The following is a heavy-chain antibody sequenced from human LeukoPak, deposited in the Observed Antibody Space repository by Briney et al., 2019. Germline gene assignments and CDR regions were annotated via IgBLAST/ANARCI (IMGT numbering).Heavy chain of an antibody. CDR2: IYPSDSDT. CDR1: EDSFTSYW. V-gene: IGHV5-51*01. CDR3: AISNGVSSSSGY. Sequence: GGSLRLSCKGSEDSFTSYWIGWVRQMPGKGLEWMGIIYPSDSDTRYSPSFPGQVTISADKSIRTAYLQWSSLKASDTAMYYCAISNGVSSSSGYWGQGTLVTVSS. D-gene: IGHD6-6*01. J-gene: IGHJ4*02.